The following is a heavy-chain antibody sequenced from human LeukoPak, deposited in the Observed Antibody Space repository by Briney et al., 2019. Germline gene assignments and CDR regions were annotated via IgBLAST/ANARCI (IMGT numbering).Heavy chain of an antibody. J-gene: IGHJ4*02. CDR1: GFIFRSYA. CDR2: ITANGDAT. D-gene: IGHD3-3*01. CDR3: ATFGVIVRNDYLDY. Sequence: GGSLRLSCVGSGFIFRSYAVTWVRQAPGKGLEWVSSITANGDATYYADSVKGRFTISRDNSKNTLYLQMSSLRAEDAAVYYCATFGVIVRNDYLDYWGRGALVAVSS. V-gene: IGHV3-23*01.